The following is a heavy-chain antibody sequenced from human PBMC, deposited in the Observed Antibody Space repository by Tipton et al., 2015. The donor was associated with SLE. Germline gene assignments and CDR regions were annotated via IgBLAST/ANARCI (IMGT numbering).Heavy chain of an antibody. CDR2: IYYSGST. D-gene: IGHD2-2*02. Sequence: TLSLTCPVSGGSISSSSYYWGWIRQPPGKGLEWIGSIYYSGSTYYNPSLKSRVTISVDTSKNQFSLKLSSVTAADTAVYYCANSDDCSDTTTSCYNYWGQGTLVTVSS. CDR1: GGSISSSSYY. J-gene: IGHJ4*02. V-gene: IGHV4-39*07. CDR3: ANSDDCSDTTTSCYNY.